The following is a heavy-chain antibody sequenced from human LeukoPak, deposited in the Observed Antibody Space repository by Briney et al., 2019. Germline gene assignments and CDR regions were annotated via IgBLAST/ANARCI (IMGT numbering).Heavy chain of an antibody. D-gene: IGHD6-13*01. V-gene: IGHV3-30*04. Sequence: PGRSLRLSCAASGFTFSSYAMHWVRQAPGKGLEWVAVISYDGSNKYYADSVKGRFTISRDNSKNTLYLQMNSLRAGDTAVYYCAREYSSSWYYYYYYGMDVWGQGTTVTVSS. J-gene: IGHJ6*02. CDR3: AREYSSSWYYYYYYGMDV. CDR2: ISYDGSNK. CDR1: GFTFSSYA.